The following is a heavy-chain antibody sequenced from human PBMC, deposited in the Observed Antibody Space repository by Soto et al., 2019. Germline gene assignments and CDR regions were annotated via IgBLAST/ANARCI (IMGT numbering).Heavy chain of an antibody. V-gene: IGHV3-48*03. CDR3: ARSGKAYNWFDP. CDR1: GFALSYYA. Sequence: PGGSLRLSCAASGFALSYYAMNWVRQAPGKGLEWVSYISSDDSTIYYADSVKGRFTISRDNAKNSLYLQINGLRAEDTAIYYCARSGKAYNWFDPWGQGTLVTVSS. CDR2: ISSDDSTI. J-gene: IGHJ5*02. D-gene: IGHD2-21*01.